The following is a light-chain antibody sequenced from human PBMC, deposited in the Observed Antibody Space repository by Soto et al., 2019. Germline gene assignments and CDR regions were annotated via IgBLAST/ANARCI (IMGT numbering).Light chain of an antibody. CDR1: QSVSSN. Sequence: EIVMTQSPANLSVSPGERATLSCRASQSVSSNLAWYQQKPGQGPRLLIYGASTRATGIPARFSGSGSGTEFTLTISSLQSEDFSVYDCQQYNKWPQYTCGQGTKVEI. CDR3: QQYNKWPQYT. J-gene: IGKJ2*01. CDR2: GAS. V-gene: IGKV3-15*01.